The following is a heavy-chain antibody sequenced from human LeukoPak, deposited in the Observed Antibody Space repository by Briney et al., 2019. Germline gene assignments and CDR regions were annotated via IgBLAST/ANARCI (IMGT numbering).Heavy chain of an antibody. D-gene: IGHD2-15*01. J-gene: IGHJ4*02. CDR1: AFTFSSYV. Sequence: PGGSLRLSCAASAFTFSSYVMSWVRQAPGKGLEWVSAISGRGGSTYYADSVKGRFTISRDNPKNTLNLQMNSLTAEDTAVYYCAKGSRGDYCSGGYPYLDYWGQGTLVTVSS. V-gene: IGHV3-23*01. CDR3: AKGSRGDYCSGGYPYLDY. CDR2: ISGRGGST.